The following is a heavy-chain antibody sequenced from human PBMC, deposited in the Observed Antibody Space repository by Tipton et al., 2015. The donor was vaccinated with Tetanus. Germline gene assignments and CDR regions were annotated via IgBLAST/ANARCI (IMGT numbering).Heavy chain of an antibody. V-gene: IGHV4-30-4*01. CDR2: IFRTGST. Sequence: LRLSCTVSGGPISRGDYYWSWIRQPPGKGLEWIAYIFRTGSTYYNPSLNSRGTITLDTSKNQFSLRLTSVSAADTAVYYCARAFWENGPDAFDIWGLGTMVTVAS. D-gene: IGHD3-16*01. CDR3: ARAFWENGPDAFDI. CDR1: GGPISRGDYY. J-gene: IGHJ3*02.